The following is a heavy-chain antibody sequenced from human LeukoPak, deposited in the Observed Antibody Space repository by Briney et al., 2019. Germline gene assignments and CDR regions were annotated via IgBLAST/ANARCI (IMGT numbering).Heavy chain of an antibody. J-gene: IGHJ4*02. V-gene: IGHV3-23*01. CDR3: AKGPY. Sequence: GGSLILHCASSGFALRSFVLRWVRQAPGKGAGVVWAISGSGGSTYYADSVKGRFTISRDNSKNTLYLQMNSLRAEDTAVYYCAKGPYWGQGTLVTVSS. CDR1: GFALRSFV. CDR2: ISGSGGST.